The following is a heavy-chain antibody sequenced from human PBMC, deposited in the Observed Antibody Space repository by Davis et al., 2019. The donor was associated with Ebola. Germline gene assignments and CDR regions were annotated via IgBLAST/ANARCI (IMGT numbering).Heavy chain of an antibody. CDR3: ARSSYQLLYGWFDP. CDR1: GGSISSYY. V-gene: IGHV4-59*01. CDR2: IYYSGST. Sequence: PSETLSLTCTVSGGSISSYYWSWIRQPPGKGLEWIGYIYYSGSTNYNPSLKSRVTISVDTSKNQFSLKLSSVTAADTAVYYCARSSYQLLYGWFDPWGQGTLVTVSS. D-gene: IGHD2-2*02. J-gene: IGHJ5*02.